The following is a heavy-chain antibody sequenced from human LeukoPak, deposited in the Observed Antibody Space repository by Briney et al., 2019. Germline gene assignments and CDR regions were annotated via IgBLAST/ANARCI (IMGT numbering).Heavy chain of an antibody. V-gene: IGHV1-69*13. CDR2: IIPLFGPP. CDR1: GGTFSSFA. CDR3: ARGGALDV. Sequence: ASVKVSCKTSGGTFSSFAINWVRHAPGQGLEWMGGIIPLFGPPNYAQKFQGRVTITPDASTSTVYMELISLTFEDTAFYYCARGGALDVWGHGTLVTVSS. J-gene: IGHJ3*01.